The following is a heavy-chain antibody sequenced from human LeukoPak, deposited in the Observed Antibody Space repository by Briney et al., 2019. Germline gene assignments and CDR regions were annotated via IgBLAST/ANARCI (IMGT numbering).Heavy chain of an antibody. CDR1: EFTFSSYG. CDR3: AKSGPAGGWYIDY. V-gene: IGHV3-30*18. Sequence: PGGSLRLSCAASEFTFSSYGMHWVRQAPGKGLEWVAVISYDGSNKYYADSVKGRFTISRDNSKNTLYLQMNSLRAEDTAVYYCAKSGPAGGWYIDYWGQGTLVTVSS. CDR2: ISYDGSNK. D-gene: IGHD6-19*01. J-gene: IGHJ4*02.